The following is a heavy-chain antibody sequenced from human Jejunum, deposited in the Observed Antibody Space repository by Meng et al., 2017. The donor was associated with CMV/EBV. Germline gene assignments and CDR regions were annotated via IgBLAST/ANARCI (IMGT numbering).Heavy chain of an antibody. J-gene: IGHJ4*02. CDR2: IAGGSATYI. V-gene: IGHV3-21*06. CDR3: ARDNDFTNYY. D-gene: IGHD4-11*01. CDR1: GFNFRGWG. Sequence: ASGFNFRGWGMTWLRLAPGKGLEWVASIAGGSATYIYYGDSVEGRFTISRDNARSLLYLQMNNLRPEDSAVYYCARDNDFTNYYWGQGTLVTVSS.